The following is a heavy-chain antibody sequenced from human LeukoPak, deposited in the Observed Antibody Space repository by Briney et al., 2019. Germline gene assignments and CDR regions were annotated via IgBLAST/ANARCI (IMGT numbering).Heavy chain of an antibody. CDR1: GFTFSSYW. D-gene: IGHD3-10*01. Sequence: TGGSLRLSCAASGFTFSSYWMSWVRQAPGKGLEWVANIKQDESEKYYVDSVKGRFTISRDNAKNSLYLQMNSLRAEDTAVYYCARDDYGSGSYYNSPSTDYYYGMDVWGQGTTVTVSS. CDR3: ARDDYGSGSYYNSPSTDYYYGMDV. CDR2: IKQDESEK. J-gene: IGHJ6*02. V-gene: IGHV3-7*03.